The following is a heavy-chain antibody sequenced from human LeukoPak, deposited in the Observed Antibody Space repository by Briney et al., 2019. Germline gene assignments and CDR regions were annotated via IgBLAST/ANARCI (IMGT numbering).Heavy chain of an antibody. V-gene: IGHV4-31*03. CDR2: IHYSGST. CDR1: GGSISSGGYY. Sequence: SETLSLTCTVSGGSISSGGYYWSWIRQRPGKGLEWIGYIHYSGSTSYYPSLKSRVTISVDTSKTQFSLMLRSVTAADTAVYYCARGSLDFDCWGQGTLVTVSS. CDR3: ARGSLDFDC. J-gene: IGHJ4*02.